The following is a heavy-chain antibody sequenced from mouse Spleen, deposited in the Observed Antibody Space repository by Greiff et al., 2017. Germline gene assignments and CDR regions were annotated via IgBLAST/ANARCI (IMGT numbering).Heavy chain of an antibody. CDR1: GYTFTDYY. D-gene: IGHD1-2*01. Sequence: QVQLQQSGAELVRPGASVKLSCKASGYTFTDYYINWVKQRPGQGLEWIARIYPGSGNTYYNEKFKGKATLTAEKSSSTAYMQLSSLTSEDSAVYFCAREGYYGYDYWGQGTTLTVSS. J-gene: IGHJ2*01. CDR2: IYPGSGNT. V-gene: IGHV1-76*01. CDR3: AREGYYGYDY.